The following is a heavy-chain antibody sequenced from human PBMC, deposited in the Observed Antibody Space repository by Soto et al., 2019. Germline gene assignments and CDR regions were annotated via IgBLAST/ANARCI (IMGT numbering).Heavy chain of an antibody. D-gene: IGHD1-26*01. CDR3: ARAGFSGSYYDP. J-gene: IGHJ5*02. V-gene: IGHV1-69*06. CDR2: IIPIFGSA. CDR1: GGTFGDYV. Sequence: SVKVSCKASGGTFGDYVIGWVRQAPGQGREWMGGIIPIFGSANYAQKFQGRVTISADKSTSTVYMEVNSLRSDDTAIYYCARAGFSGSYYDPWGQGXLVTVYS.